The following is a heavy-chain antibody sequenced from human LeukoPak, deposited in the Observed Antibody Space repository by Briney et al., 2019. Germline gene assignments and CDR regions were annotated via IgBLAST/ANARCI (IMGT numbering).Heavy chain of an antibody. CDR1: GDSISNGYC. Sequence: PSETLSRTCRVSGDSISNGYCWGWIRQSPGKGLEWVGSIFHTGSTYYNPSLKSRLIISVDTSENQFSLNLTSVTAADTAVYYCARASSAAREGWFDPWGQGTLVTVSS. CDR3: ARASSAAREGWFDP. J-gene: IGHJ5*02. D-gene: IGHD6-6*01. V-gene: IGHV4-38-2*02. CDR2: IFHTGST.